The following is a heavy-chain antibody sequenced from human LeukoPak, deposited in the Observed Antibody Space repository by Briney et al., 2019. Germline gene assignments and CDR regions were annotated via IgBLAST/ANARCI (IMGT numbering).Heavy chain of an antibody. CDR3: ARDSRGAGPDFDY. J-gene: IGHJ4*02. CDR1: GDPINNYY. V-gene: IGHV4-59*01. Sequence: SETLSLTCSGAGDPINNYYWAWLRQPPGKGLEWIGYIYYSGTTSYNPSLKSRVTISVDTSRTQFSLKLRSVTAADTAVYYCARDSRGAGPDFDYWGQGILVTVSS. D-gene: IGHD6-19*01. CDR2: IYYSGTT.